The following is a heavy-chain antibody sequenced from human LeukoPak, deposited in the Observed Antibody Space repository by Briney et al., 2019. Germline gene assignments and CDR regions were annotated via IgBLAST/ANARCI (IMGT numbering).Heavy chain of an antibody. Sequence: PSETLSLTYTVSGYSISSGYYWGWIRQAPGKGLEWIGSIYNSGSTYYNPSLKSRVTISVDMSKNQFSLKMSSVTAADTAVYYCARAYSSSWYWNWFDPWGQGTLDTVSS. J-gene: IGHJ5*02. CDR1: GYSISSGYY. CDR2: IYNSGST. D-gene: IGHD6-13*01. CDR3: ARAYSSSWYWNWFDP. V-gene: IGHV4-38-2*02.